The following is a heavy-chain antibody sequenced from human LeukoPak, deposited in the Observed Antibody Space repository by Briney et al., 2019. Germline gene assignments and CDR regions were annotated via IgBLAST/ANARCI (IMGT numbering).Heavy chain of an antibody. Sequence: PGGSLRLSCAASGFTFSSYWMSWVRQAPGKGLEWVVNIKQDGSEKYYVDSVKGRFTMSRDNAKKSLYLQMNSLRAEDTAVYYCARLGITMVRGVLSRPFDYWGQGTLVTVSS. CDR3: ARLGITMVRGVLSRPFDY. V-gene: IGHV3-7*01. CDR1: GFTFSSYW. J-gene: IGHJ4*02. CDR2: IKQDGSEK. D-gene: IGHD3-10*01.